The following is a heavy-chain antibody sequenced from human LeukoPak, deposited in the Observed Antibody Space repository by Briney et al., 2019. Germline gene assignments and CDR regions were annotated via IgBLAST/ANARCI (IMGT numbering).Heavy chain of an antibody. D-gene: IGHD6-13*01. Sequence: ASVKVSCKASGYSFTGYNMHGVRQAPGQGPEWMGWMSPNSDDTYYARKFQGRVTMTRDTSITTAYMELTRLTSDDTAVYYCVKDIYMAAASPDYWGQGTLVTVSS. CDR1: GYSFTGYN. V-gene: IGHV1-2*02. J-gene: IGHJ4*02. CDR2: MSPNSDDT. CDR3: VKDIYMAAASPDY.